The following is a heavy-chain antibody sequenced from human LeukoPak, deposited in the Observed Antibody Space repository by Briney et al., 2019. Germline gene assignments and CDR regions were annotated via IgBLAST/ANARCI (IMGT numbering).Heavy chain of an antibody. Sequence: GASVKVSCKASGYTFTGYYMHWVRQAPGQGLEWMGWINPNSGGTNYAQKFQGRVTMTRDTSISTAYMELSRLRSDDTAVYYCARGVLWIQLWTPNRGFDPWGQGTLVTVSS. CDR2: INPNSGGT. V-gene: IGHV1-2*02. D-gene: IGHD5-18*01. CDR1: GYTFTGYY. CDR3: ARGVLWIQLWTPNRGFDP. J-gene: IGHJ5*02.